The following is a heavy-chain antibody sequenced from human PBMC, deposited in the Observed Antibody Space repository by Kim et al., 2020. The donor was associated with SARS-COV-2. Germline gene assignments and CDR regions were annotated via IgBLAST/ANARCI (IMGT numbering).Heavy chain of an antibody. V-gene: IGHV3-23*01. CDR3: WKGESNNWSFFDY. Sequence: GGSLRLSCAASGFTFSSYAMSWVRQAPGKGPEWVSLVSGSGGSTYHADSVKGRFAISRDNSKKTLYLLMNSLRAEATALYYCWKGESNNWSFFDYWGQGTLVTVSS. CDR2: VSGSGGST. J-gene: IGHJ4*02. D-gene: IGHD1-1*01. CDR1: GFTFSSYA.